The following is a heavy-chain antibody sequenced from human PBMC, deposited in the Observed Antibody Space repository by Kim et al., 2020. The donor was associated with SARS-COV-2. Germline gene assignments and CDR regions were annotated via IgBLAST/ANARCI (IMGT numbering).Heavy chain of an antibody. CDR2: ISSSSSYI. CDR1: GFTFSSYS. V-gene: IGHV3-21*01. D-gene: IGHD3-10*01. Sequence: GGSLRLSCAASGFTFSSYSMNWVRQAPGKGLEWVSSISSSSSYIYYADSVKGRFTISRDNAKNSLYLQMNSLRAEDTAVYYCARDRMVRRGQGSLWFDPWGQGTLVTVSS. CDR3: ARDRMVRRGQGSLWFDP. J-gene: IGHJ5*02.